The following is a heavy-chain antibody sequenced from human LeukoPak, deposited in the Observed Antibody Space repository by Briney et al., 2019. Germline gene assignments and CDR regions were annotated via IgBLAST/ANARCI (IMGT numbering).Heavy chain of an antibody. V-gene: IGHV4-34*01. CDR3: ARVVDPGGYYYFYYMDV. CDR2: INHSGST. D-gene: IGHD3-16*01. CDR1: GGSFSGYY. J-gene: IGHJ6*03. Sequence: SETLSLTCAVYGGSFSGYYWSWIRQPPGKGLEWIREINHSGSTNYNPSLKSRVTISVDTSKNQLSLKLSSVTAADTAVYYCARVVDPGGYYYFYYMDVWGKGTTVTVSS.